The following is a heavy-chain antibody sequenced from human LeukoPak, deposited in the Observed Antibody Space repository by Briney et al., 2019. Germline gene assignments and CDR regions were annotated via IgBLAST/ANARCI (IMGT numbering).Heavy chain of an antibody. V-gene: IGHV3-15*04. D-gene: IGHD1-7*01. CDR3: TTDEDWNYARKDV. CDR2: TVSEIDGGTT. Sequence: GGSLRLSRAASGFTFNYAWMSWVRQVPGKGLEWVGQTVSEIDGGTTDYAAPVKGRFTISRDDSKSTLYLQMNSLKIEDTAVYYCTTDEDWNYARKDVWGQGATVIVSS. J-gene: IGHJ6*02. CDR1: GFTFNYAW.